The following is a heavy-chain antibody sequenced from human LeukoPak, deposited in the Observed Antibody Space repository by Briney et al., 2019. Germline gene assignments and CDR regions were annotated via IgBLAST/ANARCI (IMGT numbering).Heavy chain of an antibody. CDR3: AKATYYDFWSGYSGRPYYFDY. J-gene: IGHJ4*02. CDR2: ISWNSGSI. CDR1: GFTFSSYA. D-gene: IGHD3-3*01. V-gene: IGHV3-9*03. Sequence: LPGGSLRLSCAASGFTFSSYAMSWVRQAPGKGLEWVSGISWNSGSIGYADSVKGRFTISRDNAKNSLYLQMNSLRAEDMALYYCAKATYYDFWSGYSGRPYYFDYWGQGTLVTVSS.